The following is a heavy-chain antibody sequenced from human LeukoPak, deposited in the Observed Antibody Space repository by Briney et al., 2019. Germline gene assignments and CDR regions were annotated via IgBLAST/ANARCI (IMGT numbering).Heavy chain of an antibody. J-gene: IGHJ4*02. CDR3: AREGPRANSYFDY. D-gene: IGHD4/OR15-4a*01. Sequence: ASVNVSCTPSERTFSSYAISWVRQAPGQGLEWMGRIIPIFGTANYAQKFQGRVTITADKSTSTAYMELSSLRSEDTAVYYCAREGPRANSYFDYWGQGTLVTVSS. CDR1: ERTFSSYA. V-gene: IGHV1-69*06. CDR2: IIPIFGTA.